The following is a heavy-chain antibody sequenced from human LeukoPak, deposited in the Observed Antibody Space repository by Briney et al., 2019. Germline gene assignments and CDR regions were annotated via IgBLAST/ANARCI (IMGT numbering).Heavy chain of an antibody. CDR3: ARLVGSSWYREVLRGRDY. CDR2: INHSGST. D-gene: IGHD6-13*01. CDR1: GGSFSGSY. V-gene: IGHV4-34*01. Sequence: PSETLSLTCSVSGGSFSGSYWSWIRQPPGKGLEWNGEINHSGSTNYNPSLKSRVTMSVDTSKNQFSLKLTSVTAADTAVYYCARLVGSSWYREVLRGRDYWGQGTLVTVSS. J-gene: IGHJ4*02.